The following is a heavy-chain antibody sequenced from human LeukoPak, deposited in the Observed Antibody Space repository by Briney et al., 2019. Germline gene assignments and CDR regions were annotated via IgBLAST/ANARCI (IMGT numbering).Heavy chain of an antibody. CDR2: ISGSGGST. V-gene: IGHV3-23*01. D-gene: IGHD3-10*01. CDR1: GFTFSSYA. CDR3: AKDGRSWPSGWFDP. Sequence: PGGSLRLSCAASGFTFSSYAMSWVRQAPGKGLEGVSAISGSGGSTYYADSVKGRFTISRDNSKNTLYLQMNSLRAEDTAVYYCAKDGRSWPSGWFDPWGQGTLVTVSS. J-gene: IGHJ5*02.